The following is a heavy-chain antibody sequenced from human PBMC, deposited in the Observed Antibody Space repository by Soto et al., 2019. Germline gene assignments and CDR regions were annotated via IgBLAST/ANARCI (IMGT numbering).Heavy chain of an antibody. V-gene: IGHV4-59*01. J-gene: IGHJ5*02. D-gene: IGHD1-7*01. CDR1: GGSISSYY. CDR2: IYYSGST. CDR3: ARGSYNWNSPELFAP. Sequence: SETLSLTCTVSGGSISSYYWSWIRQPPGKGLEWIGYIYYSGSTNYNPSLKSRVTISVDTSKNQFSLKLSSVTAADTAVYYCARGSYNWNSPELFAPWGQGTLVTVSS.